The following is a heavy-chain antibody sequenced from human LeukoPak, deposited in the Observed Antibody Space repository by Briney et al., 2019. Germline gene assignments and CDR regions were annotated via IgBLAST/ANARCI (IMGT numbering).Heavy chain of an antibody. Sequence: GGSLRLSCAASGFSFSSYEMNWVRQAPGKGLECVSYISSSGSTIYYADSVKGRFTISRDNAKNSLYLQMNSLRAEDTAVYYCARWFGEFYYYYYMDVWGKGTTVTISS. CDR1: GFSFSSYE. V-gene: IGHV3-48*03. D-gene: IGHD3-10*01. CDR3: ARWFGEFYYYYYMDV. J-gene: IGHJ6*03. CDR2: ISSSGSTI.